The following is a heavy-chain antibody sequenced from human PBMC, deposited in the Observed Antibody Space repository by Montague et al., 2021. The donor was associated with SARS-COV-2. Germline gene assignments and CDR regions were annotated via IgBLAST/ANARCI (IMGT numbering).Heavy chain of an antibody. J-gene: IGHJ4*02. Sequence: SETLSLTCSVSGVSISSGSYYWNWLRQPPGKGLEWIGYVYHTGSTNYNPSLKSRVTLSIDTSKNQFSLNLTSVTAADTAVYYCVREKYYFDDSGSKWGQGTLVTV. CDR3: VREKYYFDDSGSK. D-gene: IGHD3-22*01. V-gene: IGHV4-61*01. CDR2: VYHTGST. CDR1: GVSISSGSYY.